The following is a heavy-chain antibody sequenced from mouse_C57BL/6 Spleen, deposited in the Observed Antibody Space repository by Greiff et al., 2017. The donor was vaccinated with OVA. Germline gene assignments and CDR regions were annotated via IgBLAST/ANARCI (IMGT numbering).Heavy chain of an antibody. V-gene: IGHV1-53*01. Sequence: QVQLQQPGTELVKPGASVKLSCKASGYTFTSYWMHWVKQRPGQGLEWIGNINPSNGGTNYNEKFKSKATLTVDKSSSTAYMKLSSLTSEDSAVYYCARSGENWSDFDYWGQGTTLTVSS. J-gene: IGHJ2*01. CDR3: ARSGENWSDFDY. D-gene: IGHD4-1*01. CDR2: INPSNGGT. CDR1: GYTFTSYW.